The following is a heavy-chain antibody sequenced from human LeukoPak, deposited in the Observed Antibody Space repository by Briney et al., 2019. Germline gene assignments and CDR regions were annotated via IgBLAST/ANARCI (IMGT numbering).Heavy chain of an antibody. J-gene: IGHJ5*02. V-gene: IGHV4-59*12. CDR1: GGSISPYY. Sequence: SETLSLTCNVSGGSISPYYWSWIRQVPGKGVEWIGYLYYTGDTKYNPSLKSRVTISVDTSKNQFSLKLSSVTAADTAVYYCARVGTKPRPKYGGYQGYWFDPWGQGTLVTVSS. CDR3: ARVGTKPRPKYGGYQGYWFDP. CDR2: LYYTGDT. D-gene: IGHD4-17*01.